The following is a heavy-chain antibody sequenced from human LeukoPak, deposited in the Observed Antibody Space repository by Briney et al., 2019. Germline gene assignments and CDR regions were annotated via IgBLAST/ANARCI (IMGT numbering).Heavy chain of an antibody. Sequence: SETLSLTCTVSGGSISSYYWSWIRQPPGKGREWIGYIYDSGSTNYNPSLKSRVTISVDTSKNQFSLKLSSVTAADTAVYYCARASYSSGWYRKIDAFDIWGQGTMVTVPS. CDR3: ARASYSSGWYRKIDAFDI. CDR2: IYDSGST. D-gene: IGHD6-19*01. CDR1: GGSISSYY. V-gene: IGHV4-59*08. J-gene: IGHJ3*02.